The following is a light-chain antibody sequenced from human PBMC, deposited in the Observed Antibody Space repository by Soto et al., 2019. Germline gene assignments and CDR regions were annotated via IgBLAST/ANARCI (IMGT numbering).Light chain of an antibody. CDR2: EGS. CDR1: SSDIASFNL. V-gene: IGLV2-23*01. J-gene: IGLJ1*01. CDR3: CSYAGGGTYV. Sequence: QSALTQPASVSGSPGQSITISCTGTSSDIASFNLVSWYQQHPDKAPKLMIYEGSKRPSGVCNRFSGSKSGNTASLTISGLHAEVEADYYCCSYAGGGTYVFGTGTKLTVL.